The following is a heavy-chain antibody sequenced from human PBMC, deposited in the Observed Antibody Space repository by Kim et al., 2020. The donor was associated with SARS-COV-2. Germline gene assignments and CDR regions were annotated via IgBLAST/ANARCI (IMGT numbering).Heavy chain of an antibody. Sequence: GGSLRLSCAASGFTFSSYGMHWVRQAPGKGLEWVAVISYDGSNKYYADYVKGRFTISRDTSKNTLYLQMNSLRAEDTAVYYCAKDQAESRIRQIDYYYYGMDVWGQGTTVTVSS. V-gene: IGHV3-30*18. CDR2: ISYDGSNK. CDR1: GFTFSSYG. CDR3: AKDQAESRIRQIDYYYYGMDV. J-gene: IGHJ6*02. D-gene: IGHD2-21*01.